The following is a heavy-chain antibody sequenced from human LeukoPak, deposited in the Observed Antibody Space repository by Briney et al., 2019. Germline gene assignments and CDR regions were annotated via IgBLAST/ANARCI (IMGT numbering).Heavy chain of an antibody. J-gene: IGHJ3*02. Sequence: GGSLRLSCAASGFTFSSYWMSWVRQAPGKGLEWVANIKQDGSEKYYVDSVKGRFTISRDNAKNSLYLQMNSLRAEDTAAYYCARAVSLLWFGDAFDIWGQGTMVTVSS. CDR2: IKQDGSEK. CDR3: ARAVSLLWFGDAFDI. CDR1: GFTFSSYW. V-gene: IGHV3-7*03. D-gene: IGHD3-10*01.